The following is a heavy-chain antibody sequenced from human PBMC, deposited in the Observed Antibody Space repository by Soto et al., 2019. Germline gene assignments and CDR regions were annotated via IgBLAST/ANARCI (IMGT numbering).Heavy chain of an antibody. CDR2: VSYSGST. Sequence: SETLSLTCSLSGGAFNGDYWSWIRQPPGKGLEWIGFVSYSGSTDYHPSLKSRVTISIDTSKNQFSLKMISVTAADTAVYYCARHGSDSGWFFFDPWGKGALVTV. CDR3: ARHGSDSGWFFFDP. J-gene: IGHJ5*02. V-gene: IGHV4-59*08. CDR1: GGAFNGDY. D-gene: IGHD6-19*01.